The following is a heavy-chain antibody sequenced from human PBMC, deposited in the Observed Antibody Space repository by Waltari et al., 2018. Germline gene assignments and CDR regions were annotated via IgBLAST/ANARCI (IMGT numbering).Heavy chain of an antibody. CDR2: INHSGST. V-gene: IGHV4-34*01. CDR1: GGSFSGYY. D-gene: IGHD3-3*01. CDR3: ARGSMAYDFWSGYSRAYYFDY. Sequence: QVQLQQWGAGLLKPSETLSLTCAVYGGSFSGYYWSWIRQPPGKGLGWIGEINHSGSTNYNPSLKSRVTISVDTSKNQFSLKLSSVTAADTAVYYCARGSMAYDFWSGYSRAYYFDYWGQGTLVTVSS. J-gene: IGHJ4*02.